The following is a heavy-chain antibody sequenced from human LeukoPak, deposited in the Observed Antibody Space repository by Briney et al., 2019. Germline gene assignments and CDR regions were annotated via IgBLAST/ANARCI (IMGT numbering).Heavy chain of an antibody. J-gene: IGHJ4*02. D-gene: IGHD6-19*01. CDR3: ARYSSGRYGEEFDY. CDR1: GGSLSSSSYY. Sequence: TAEPLTLTCTVSGGSLSSSSYYWGWLRQPPGKGLEWIGSIYYSGSTYYNPSIKSRVTTSVDTSKNQSSLKLSSVTAADTAVYYCARYSSGRYGEEFDYWGQGTLVTVSS. CDR2: IYYSGST. V-gene: IGHV4-39*01.